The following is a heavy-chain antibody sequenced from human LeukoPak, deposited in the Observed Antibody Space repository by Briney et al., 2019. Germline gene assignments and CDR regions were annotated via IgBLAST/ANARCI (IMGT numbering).Heavy chain of an antibody. V-gene: IGHV1-69*05. J-gene: IGHJ4*02. D-gene: IGHD4-17*01. CDR1: GYTFTSYD. CDR2: IIPIFGTA. CDR3: ARVGYGDYPMYYFDY. Sequence: PEASVKVSCKASGYTFTSYDISWVRQAPGQGLEWMGGIIPIFGTANYAQKFQGRVTITTDESTSTAYMELSSLRSEDTAVYYCARVGYGDYPMYYFDYWGQGTLVTVSS.